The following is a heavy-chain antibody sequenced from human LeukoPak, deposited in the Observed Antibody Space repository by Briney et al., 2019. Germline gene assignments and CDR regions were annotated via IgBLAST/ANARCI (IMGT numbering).Heavy chain of an antibody. CDR3: ARVDYDSSGYPLNFDY. CDR2: IYYSGST. Sequence: SETLSLTCTVSGGSISSYYWSWIRQPPGKGLEWIGYIYYSGSTNYNPSLKSRVTISVDTSKNQFSLKLSSVTAADTAVYYCARVDYDSSGYPLNFDYWGQGTLVTVSS. D-gene: IGHD3-22*01. J-gene: IGHJ4*02. CDR1: GGSISSYY. V-gene: IGHV4-59*01.